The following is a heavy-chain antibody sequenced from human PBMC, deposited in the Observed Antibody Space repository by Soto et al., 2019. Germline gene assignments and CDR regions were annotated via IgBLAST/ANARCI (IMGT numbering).Heavy chain of an antibody. V-gene: IGHV4-4*02. D-gene: IGHD6-19*01. CDR3: ASRVAGILSFDY. CDR2: IYHGGGT. J-gene: IGHJ4*02. CDR1: GGSISSSKW. Sequence: PSETLSLTCAVSGGSISSSKWWSWVRQPPGKGLEWIGEIYHGGGTNYSPSLKSRVTISVDKSKNQFFLKLTSVTAADTAVYYCASRVAGILSFDYWGQGTLVTVSS.